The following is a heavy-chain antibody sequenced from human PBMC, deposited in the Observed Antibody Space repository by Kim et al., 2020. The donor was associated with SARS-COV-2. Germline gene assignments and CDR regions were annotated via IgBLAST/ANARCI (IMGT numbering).Heavy chain of an antibody. J-gene: IGHJ5*02. V-gene: IGHV3-33*01. D-gene: IGHD2-2*01. CDR3: ARDNMSSGFGTSWFVP. CDR2: IWYDGSNK. CDR1: GFTFSSYG. Sequence: GGSLRLSCAASGFTFSSYGMHWVRQAPGKGLEWVAAIWYDGSNKYYADSVKGRFTISRDNSKNTLYLQMNSLRAEDTAVYYCARDNMSSGFGTSWFVPWG.